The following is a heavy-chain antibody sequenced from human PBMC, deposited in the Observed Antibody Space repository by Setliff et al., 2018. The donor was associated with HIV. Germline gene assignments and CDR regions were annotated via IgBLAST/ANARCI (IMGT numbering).Heavy chain of an antibody. CDR3: ARVFVDTAVLRVLEYYFDS. CDR1: GGSISSGSYF. D-gene: IGHD5-18*01. CDR2: IYTSGST. Sequence: PSETLSLTCTVSGGSISSGSYFWTWIRQPAGKGLEWIGRIYTSGSTYYTPSLKSRITISLDTSKNQFSLRMRSVTAADTAVCYCARVFVDTAVLRVLEYYFDSWGRGTLVTVSS. J-gene: IGHJ4*02. V-gene: IGHV4-61*02.